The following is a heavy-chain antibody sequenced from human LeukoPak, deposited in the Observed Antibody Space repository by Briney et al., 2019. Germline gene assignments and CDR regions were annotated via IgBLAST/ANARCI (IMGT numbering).Heavy chain of an antibody. D-gene: IGHD2-8*01. CDR2: IRSDSTII. J-gene: IGHJ4*02. CDR3: ARVQAGKWDFDF. V-gene: IGHV3-48*01. CDR1: GFAFNTYS. Sequence: PGGSLRLSCAASGFAFNTYSMNWVRQAPGKGLEWVSYIRSDSTIINYAESVKGRFTISRDNAKNSLYLQMNSLRAEDTAVYFCARVQAGKWDFDFWGQGTLVTVYS.